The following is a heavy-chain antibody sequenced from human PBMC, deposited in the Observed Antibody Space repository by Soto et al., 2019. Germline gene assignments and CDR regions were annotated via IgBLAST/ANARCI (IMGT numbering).Heavy chain of an antibody. J-gene: IGHJ4*02. CDR3: ARGRYQLLGVEFDY. CDR2: IYYSGST. Sequence: SETLSLTCTVSGDSISSYYWTWIRQPPGKGLEWIGYIYYSGSTYYNPSLKSRVTISVDTSKNQFSLKLSSVTAADTAVYYCARGRYQLLGVEFDYWGQGTLVTVSS. V-gene: IGHV4-59*12. CDR1: GDSISSYY. D-gene: IGHD2-2*01.